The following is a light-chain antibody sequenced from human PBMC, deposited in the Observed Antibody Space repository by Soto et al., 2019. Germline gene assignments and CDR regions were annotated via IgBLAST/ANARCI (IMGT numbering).Light chain of an antibody. Sequence: DIQMTQSPSSLSASVGDRVTITCQASQDIRNYLNWYQQKPGKAPNLLIYDASNLKTGGPSRFSGSGSGTDFPFTISSLQPEDIATYYCQHYDHLPPLSFGGGTKVEIK. J-gene: IGKJ4*01. CDR3: QHYDHLPPLS. V-gene: IGKV1-33*01. CDR2: DAS. CDR1: QDIRNY.